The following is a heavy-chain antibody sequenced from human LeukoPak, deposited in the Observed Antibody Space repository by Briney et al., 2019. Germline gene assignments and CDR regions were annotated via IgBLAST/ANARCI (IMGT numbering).Heavy chain of an antibody. J-gene: IGHJ5*02. V-gene: IGHV1-46*01. CDR1: GYMLTDYY. Sequence: ASVKVSCTASGYMLTDYYMHWVRQAPGQGLEWMGIINASGDRTNYAQKFQGRVTVTRDTSTNTVYMDLTSLKSDDTAVYYCARGRRVARLGNWFDPWGQGTLVTVSS. D-gene: IGHD6-19*01. CDR2: INASGDRT. CDR3: ARGRRVARLGNWFDP.